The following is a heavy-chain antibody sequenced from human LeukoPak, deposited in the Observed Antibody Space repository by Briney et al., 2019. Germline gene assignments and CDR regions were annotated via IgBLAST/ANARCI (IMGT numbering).Heavy chain of an antibody. J-gene: IGHJ4*02. CDR1: GLTFSSYA. CDR2: ISGSGGST. V-gene: IGHV3-23*01. Sequence: GGSLRLSCAASGLTFSSYAMSWVRQAPGKGLEWVSAISGSGGSTYYADSVKGRFTISRDNSKNTLYLQMNSLRAEDTAVYYCAKDQYDAGTYDYWGQGTLVTVSS. D-gene: IGHD6-13*01. CDR3: AKDQYDAGTYDY.